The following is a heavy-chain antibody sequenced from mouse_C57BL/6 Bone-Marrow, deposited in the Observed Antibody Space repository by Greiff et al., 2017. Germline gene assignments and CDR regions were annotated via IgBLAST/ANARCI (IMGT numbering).Heavy chain of an antibody. V-gene: IGHV5-9*01. Sequence: EVQWVESGGGLVKPGGSLKLSCAASGFTFSSYTMSWVRQTPEKRLEWVATISGGGGNTYYPDSVKGRFTISRDNAKNTLYLQMSSLRSEDTALYYCARLGSTMVTTGFAYWGQGTLVTVSA. CDR1: GFTFSSYT. CDR2: ISGGGGNT. CDR3: ARLGSTMVTTGFAY. J-gene: IGHJ3*01. D-gene: IGHD2-2*01.